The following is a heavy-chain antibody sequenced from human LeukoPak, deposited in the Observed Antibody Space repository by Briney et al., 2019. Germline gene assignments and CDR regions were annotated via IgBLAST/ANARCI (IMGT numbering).Heavy chain of an antibody. D-gene: IGHD6-19*01. CDR1: GGSISSYY. V-gene: IGHV4-59*01. CDR3: ARVRRAGWLESYLDY. Sequence: PSETLSLTCTVSGGSISSYYWSWIRQPPGKGLKWIGYIYYSGSTNYNPSLKSRVTILVDMSKNQFSLKLSSVTAADTAVYCCARVRRAGWLESYLDYWGQGTLITFSS. CDR2: IYYSGST. J-gene: IGHJ4*02.